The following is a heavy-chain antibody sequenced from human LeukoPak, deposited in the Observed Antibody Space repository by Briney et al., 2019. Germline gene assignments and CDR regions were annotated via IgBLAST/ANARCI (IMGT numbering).Heavy chain of an antibody. CDR1: GFTFSNFA. J-gene: IGHJ6*04. CDR2: ISDTT. Sequence: GGSLRLSCAASGFTFSNFAMSWVRQAPGKGLEWVPAISDTTYYADSVKGRFTISRDNPKNTLYLQLNSLRAEDTAVYYCARYCITTSCLGGDYYYGMDVWGKGTTVTVSS. V-gene: IGHV3-23*01. D-gene: IGHD2-2*01. CDR3: ARYCITTSCLGGDYYYGMDV.